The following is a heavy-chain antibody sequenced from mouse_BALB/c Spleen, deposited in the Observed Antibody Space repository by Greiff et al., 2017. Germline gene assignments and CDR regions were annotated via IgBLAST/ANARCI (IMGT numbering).Heavy chain of an antibody. CDR1: GYTFTSYW. CDR2: IYPSDSYT. Sequence: QVQLQQPGAELVRPGASVKLSCKASGYTFTSYWINWVKQRPGQGLEWIGNIYPSDSYTNYNQKFKDKATLTVDKSSSTAYMQLSSPTSEDSAVYYCTRKDLYYFDYWGQGTTLTVSS. V-gene: IGHV1-69*02. J-gene: IGHJ2*01. CDR3: TRKDLYYFDY.